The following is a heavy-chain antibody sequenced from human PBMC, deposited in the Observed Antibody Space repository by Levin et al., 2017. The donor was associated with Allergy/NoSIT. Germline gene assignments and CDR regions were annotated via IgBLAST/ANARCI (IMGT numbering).Heavy chain of an antibody. J-gene: IGHJ4*02. V-gene: IGHV3-23*01. D-gene: IGHD5-12*01. Sequence: GGSLRLSCVASGFTFSSYSMTWVRQAPGRGLEWVSALTGSGAITHYADSVKGRFTISRDNSKNTLYLQMNRLKDEDTAVYYCAKYLEPTMPFFDHWGQGTLVTVSS. CDR2: LTGSGAIT. CDR1: GFTFSSYS. CDR3: AKYLEPTMPFFDH.